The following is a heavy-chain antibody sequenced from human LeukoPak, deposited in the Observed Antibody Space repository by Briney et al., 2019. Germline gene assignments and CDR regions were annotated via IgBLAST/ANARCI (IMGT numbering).Heavy chain of an antibody. CDR3: ARDLHYGDYSPDY. CDR1: GFTFSSYG. Sequence: PGRSLRLSCAASGFTFSSYGMLWVRQAPGKGLEWVAVIWYDGSYKYYADSVKGRFTISRDNSKNTLYLQMNSLRAEDTAVYYCARDLHYGDYSPDYWGQGTLVTVSS. J-gene: IGHJ4*02. CDR2: IWYDGSYK. D-gene: IGHD4-17*01. V-gene: IGHV3-33*01.